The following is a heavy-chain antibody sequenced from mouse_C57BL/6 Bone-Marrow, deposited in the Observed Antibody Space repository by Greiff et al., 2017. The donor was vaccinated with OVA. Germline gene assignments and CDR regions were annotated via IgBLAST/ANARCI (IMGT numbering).Heavy chain of an antibody. D-gene: IGHD1-1*01. CDR2: IWSGGST. Sequence: QVQLKESGPGLVQPSQTLSITCTVSGFSFTSYGVHWVRQSPGKSLEWLGVIWSGGSTDYNAAFIYRLSISKVNYKSQVFFKMNSLQADDTAIYYCARPFIPPMDYWGQGTSVTVSS. CDR1: GFSFTSYG. CDR3: ARPFIPPMDY. V-gene: IGHV2-2*01. J-gene: IGHJ4*01.